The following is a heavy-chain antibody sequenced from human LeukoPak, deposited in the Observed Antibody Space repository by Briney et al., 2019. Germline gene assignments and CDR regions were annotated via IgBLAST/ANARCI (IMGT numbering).Heavy chain of an antibody. J-gene: IGHJ3*02. CDR2: IYPGDSDT. CDR3: ARDALDSYCGGDCYDAFDI. Sequence: GASLKISCKGSGYRFTSYWIGWVRQLPGKGLEGMGIIYPGDSDTRYSPSFQGQVTISADKSISTAYLQWSSLKASDTAMYYCARDALDSYCGGDCYDAFDIWGQGTMVTVSS. V-gene: IGHV5-51*01. CDR1: GYRFTSYW. D-gene: IGHD2-21*02.